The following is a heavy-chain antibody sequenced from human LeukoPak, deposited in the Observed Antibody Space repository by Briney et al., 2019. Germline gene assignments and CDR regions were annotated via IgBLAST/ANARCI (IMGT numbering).Heavy chain of an antibody. J-gene: IGHJ4*02. D-gene: IGHD3-10*01. CDR1: GFTFSGST. CDR3: ISLDYYGSGSLD. V-gene: IGHV3-73*01. CDR2: IRSKANSYAT. Sequence: PGGSLKLSCAASGFTFSGSTMHWVRQASGKGLEWVGRIRSKANSYATAYAASVKGRFTISRDDSKNMAYLQMNSLKTEDTAVYYCISLDYYGSGSLDWRQGTLVTVSS.